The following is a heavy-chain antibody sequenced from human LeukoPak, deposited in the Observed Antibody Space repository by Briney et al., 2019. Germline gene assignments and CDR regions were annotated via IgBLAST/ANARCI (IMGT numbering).Heavy chain of an antibody. V-gene: IGHV1-2*02. CDR1: GYTFTGYY. J-gene: IGHJ3*02. CDR2: INPNSGDT. Sequence: ASVKVACNTSGYTFTGYYIHWVRQAPGQGLEWIGWINPNSGDTNHAQKFQGRVSMTGETSISTAYMELSRLRSADTAVYYCASTLVVINDAFDIWGKGTMVTVSS. CDR3: ASTLVVINDAFDI. D-gene: IGHD3-22*01.